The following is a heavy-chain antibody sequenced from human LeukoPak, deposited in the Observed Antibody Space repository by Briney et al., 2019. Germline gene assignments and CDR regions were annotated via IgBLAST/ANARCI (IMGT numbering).Heavy chain of an antibody. CDR1: GGSISSSSYY. D-gene: IGHD1-26*01. CDR2: IYYSGST. V-gene: IGHV4-39*02. CDR3: ARDSGSYSGAFDI. Sequence: SETLSLTCTVSGGSISSSSYYWGWIRQPPGKGLEWIGSIYYSGSTYYNPSLKSRVTISVDTSKNQFSLELSSVTAADTAVYYCARDSGSYSGAFDIWGQGTMVTVSS. J-gene: IGHJ3*02.